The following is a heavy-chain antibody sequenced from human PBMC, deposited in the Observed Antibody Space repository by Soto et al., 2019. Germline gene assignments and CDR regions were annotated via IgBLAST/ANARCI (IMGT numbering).Heavy chain of an antibody. Sequence: QVQLQESGPGLVKPSETLSLTCTVSGGSISSYYWSWIRQPPGKGLEWIGYIYYSGSTNYNPSLKSRVTISVDPSKTQFSVKLSSVTAADTAVYYCARHGRWHDLEIWGQGTMVTVSS. CDR3: ARHGRWHDLEI. J-gene: IGHJ3*02. CDR1: GGSISSYY. D-gene: IGHD1-1*01. CDR2: IYYSGST. V-gene: IGHV4-59*08.